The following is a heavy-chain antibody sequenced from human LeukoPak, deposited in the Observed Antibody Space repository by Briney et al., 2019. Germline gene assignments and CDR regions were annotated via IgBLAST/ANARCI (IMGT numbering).Heavy chain of an antibody. J-gene: IGHJ4*02. CDR2: ISAYNGNT. CDR3: ARDRGGSYNKGGVGY. D-gene: IGHD1-26*01. CDR1: GYTFTSYG. Sequence: ASVKVSCKASGYTFTSYGISWVRQAPGQGLEWMGWISAYNGNTNYAQKLQGRVTMTTDTSTSTAYMELRSLRSGDTAVYYCARDRGGSYNKGGVGYWGQGTLVTVSS. V-gene: IGHV1-18*01.